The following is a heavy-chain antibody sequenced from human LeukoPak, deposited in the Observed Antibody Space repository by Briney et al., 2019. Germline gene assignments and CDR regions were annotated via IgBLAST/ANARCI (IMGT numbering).Heavy chain of an antibody. V-gene: IGHV3-20*01. CDR3: ARGYDSSGYYY. D-gene: IGHD3-22*01. Sequence: GGSLRLSCTTSGFTFGDYALTWVRQAPGKGLEWVSGINWNGGSTGYADSVKGRFTISRDNAKNSLYLQMNSLRAEDTALYHCARGYDSSGYYYWGQGTLVTVSS. J-gene: IGHJ4*02. CDR2: INWNGGST. CDR1: GFTFGDYA.